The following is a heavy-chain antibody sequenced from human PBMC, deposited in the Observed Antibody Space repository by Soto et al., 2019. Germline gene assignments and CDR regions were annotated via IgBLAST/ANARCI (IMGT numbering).Heavy chain of an antibody. CDR2: IYYSGST. CDR3: ARGRQWLDD. CDR1: GGSVSGYY. D-gene: IGHD6-19*01. J-gene: IGHJ4*02. Sequence: QVQLQESGPGLVKPSETLSLTCTVSGGSVSGYYWSWIRQPPGKGLEWIGYIYYSGSTNYNPSLKSRVTISVDTSKNQFSLKLSSVTAADTAVYYCARGRQWLDDWGQGTLVTASS. V-gene: IGHV4-59*02.